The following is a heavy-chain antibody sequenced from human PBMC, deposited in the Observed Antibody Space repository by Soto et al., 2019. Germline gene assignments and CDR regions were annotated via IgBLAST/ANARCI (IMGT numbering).Heavy chain of an antibody. Sequence: GGSLRLSCAASGFSFGSYALSWVRQAPGKGLEWVSTISGSDGKTFYADSVKGRFSISRDTSQSTLYLLMNSLRADDTAMYYCARWSYLDYWGQGTRVTVSS. CDR1: GFSFGSYA. V-gene: IGHV3-23*01. CDR3: ARWSYLDY. D-gene: IGHD3-3*01. CDR2: ISGSDGKT. J-gene: IGHJ4*02.